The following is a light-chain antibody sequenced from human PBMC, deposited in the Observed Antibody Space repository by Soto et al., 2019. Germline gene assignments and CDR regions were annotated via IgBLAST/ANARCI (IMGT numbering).Light chain of an antibody. CDR2: EVS. Sequence: QSALTQPASVSGSPGQSITISCTGTSRDIGGDNFVSWYQQHPGKAPKLMIYEVSYRPSGVPNRFSGSKSGNTASLTISGLQAEDEADYYCSSDKGTNTWVFGGGTKVTVL. V-gene: IGLV2-14*01. CDR3: SSDKGTNTWV. CDR1: SRDIGGDNF. J-gene: IGLJ3*02.